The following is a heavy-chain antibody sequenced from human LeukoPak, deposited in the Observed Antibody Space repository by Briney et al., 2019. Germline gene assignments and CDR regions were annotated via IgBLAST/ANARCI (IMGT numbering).Heavy chain of an antibody. CDR1: GGSISSSSYY. D-gene: IGHD3-10*01. Sequence: SETLSLTCTVSGGSISSSSYYWGWIRQPPGKGLEWIGRFYNSGSTKYNPSLKSRVTMSIDTSKNECYLKLTSVSAADTAVYYCARDGPIGGLLWGQGTLVTVSS. CDR2: FYNSGST. V-gene: IGHV4-39*07. CDR3: ARDGPIGGLL. J-gene: IGHJ4*02.